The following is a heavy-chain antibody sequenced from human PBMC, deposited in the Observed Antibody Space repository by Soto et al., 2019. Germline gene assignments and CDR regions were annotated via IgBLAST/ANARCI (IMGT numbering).Heavy chain of an antibody. D-gene: IGHD1-26*01. CDR3: ARHDYYNDY. CDR1: GFSLSTSGVG. CDR2: IYWNDDK. J-gene: IGHJ4*02. V-gene: IGHV2-5*01. Sequence: SGPTLVKPTQPLTLTCTFSGFSLSTSGVGVGWIRQPPGKALEWLALIYWNDDKRYSPSLKSRLTITKDTSKNQVVLTMTNMDPVDTATYYCARHDYYNDYWGQGTLVTVSS.